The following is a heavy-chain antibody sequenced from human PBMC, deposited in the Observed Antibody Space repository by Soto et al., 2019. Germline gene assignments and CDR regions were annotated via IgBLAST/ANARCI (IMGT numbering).Heavy chain of an antibody. D-gene: IGHD2-2*01. CDR3: ARGDDIVVVPAAEGYYYYYGIAV. CDR1: GGTFSSYA. CDR2: IIPIFGTA. V-gene: IGHV1-69*13. Sequence: ASVKVSCKASGGTFSSYAISSVRQAPGQGXEWMGGIIPIFGTANYAQKFQGRVTITADESTSTAYMELSSLRSEDTAVYYCARGDDIVVVPAAEGYYYYYGIAVWGQGTTVTVSS. J-gene: IGHJ6*02.